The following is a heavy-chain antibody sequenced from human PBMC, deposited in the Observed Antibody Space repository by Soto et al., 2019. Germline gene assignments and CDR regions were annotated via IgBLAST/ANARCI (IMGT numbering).Heavy chain of an antibody. J-gene: IGHJ3*02. CDR3: ARHEPYYYDSSGYSQGVFEI. D-gene: IGHD3-22*01. CDR2: IDPSDSYT. CDR1: GYSFTSYW. Sequence: GESLKISCKGSGYSFTSYWISWVRQMPGKGLEWMGRIDPSDSYTNYSPSFQGHVTISADKSISTAYLQWSSLKASDTAMYYCARHEPYYYDSSGYSQGVFEIRGQRTTVTVSS. V-gene: IGHV5-10-1*01.